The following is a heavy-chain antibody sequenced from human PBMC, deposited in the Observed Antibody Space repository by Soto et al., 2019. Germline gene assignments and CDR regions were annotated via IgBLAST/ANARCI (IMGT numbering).Heavy chain of an antibody. CDR1: GFTVSSNY. Sequence: PGESLKISCAASGFTVSSNYMSWVRQAPGKGLEWVSVIYSGGSTYYADSVKGRFTISRDNSKNTLYLQMNSLRAEDTAVYYCARGRIAARLGFGMDVWGQGTTVTVSS. CDR3: ARGRIAARLGFGMDV. V-gene: IGHV3-53*01. J-gene: IGHJ6*02. CDR2: IYSGGST. D-gene: IGHD6-6*01.